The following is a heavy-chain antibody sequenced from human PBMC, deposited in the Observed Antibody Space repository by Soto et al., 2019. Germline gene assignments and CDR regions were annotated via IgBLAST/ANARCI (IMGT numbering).Heavy chain of an antibody. CDR3: AKEGGSYS. V-gene: IGHV3-30*18. D-gene: IGHD1-26*01. CDR2: ISYDGSNK. CDR1: GFTFSTYG. Sequence: ESGGGVVHPGRSLRLSCAASGFTFSTYGMHWVRQAPGRGLEWVAFISYDGSNKYYADSVKGRFTISRDNSKNTLYLQMNSLRAEDTAMYYCAKEGGSYSWGQGTLVSVSS. J-gene: IGHJ4*02.